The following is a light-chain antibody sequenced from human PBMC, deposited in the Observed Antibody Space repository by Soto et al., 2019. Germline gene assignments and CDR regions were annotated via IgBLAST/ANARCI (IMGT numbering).Light chain of an antibody. CDR3: QQMYTIPLT. V-gene: IGKV1-39*01. J-gene: IGKJ4*01. Sequence: DIQLTQSPSFLSASVGDRVTITCRASQGISAYLNWYQQKTAKAANLLIHGGSILQSGVPPRFSGGGGGTDFTLTISSLQPEDFASYYCQQMYTIPLTFGGGTKVDI. CDR2: GGS. CDR1: QGISAY.